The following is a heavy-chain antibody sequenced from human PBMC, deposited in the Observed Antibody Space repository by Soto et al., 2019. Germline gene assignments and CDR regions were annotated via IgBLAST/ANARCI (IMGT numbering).Heavy chain of an antibody. D-gene: IGHD2-2*01. CDR1: GFTFSSYW. V-gene: IGHV3-7*01. CDR2: IKQDGSEK. CDR3: PREYCSSTSCYFGDAFDI. J-gene: IGHJ3*02. Sequence: EVQLVESGGGLVQPGGSLRLSCAASGFTFSSYWMSWVRQAPGKGLEWVANIKQDGSEKYYVDSVKGRFTISRDNAKNSLYLQMNSLRAEDTAVYYCPREYCSSTSCYFGDAFDIWGQGTMVTVSS.